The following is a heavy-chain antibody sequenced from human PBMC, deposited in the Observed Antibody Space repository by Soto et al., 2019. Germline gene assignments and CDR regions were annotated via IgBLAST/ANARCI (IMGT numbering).Heavy chain of an antibody. Sequence: GGSLRLSCAASGFTFSSYGMHWVRQAPGKGLEWVAVIWYDGSNKYYADSVKGRFTISRDNSKNTLYLQMNSLRAEDTAVYYCARDSRVTDYYYYGMDVWGQGTTVTVSS. CDR2: IWYDGSNK. J-gene: IGHJ6*02. CDR1: GFTFSSYG. V-gene: IGHV3-33*01. CDR3: ARDSRVTDYYYYGMDV. D-gene: IGHD4-4*01.